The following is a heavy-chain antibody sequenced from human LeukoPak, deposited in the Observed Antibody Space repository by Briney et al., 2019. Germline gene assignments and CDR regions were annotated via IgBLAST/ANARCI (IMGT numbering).Heavy chain of an antibody. J-gene: IGHJ3*02. CDR1: GGSISSYC. CDR2: IYYSGST. Sequence: SETLSLTCTVSGGSISSYCWSWIRQPPGKGLEWIGYIYYSGSTNYNPSLKSRVTISVDTSKNQFSLKLSSVTAADTAVYYCARDRELVGNAFDIWGQGTMVTVSS. D-gene: IGHD6-6*01. CDR3: ARDRELVGNAFDI. V-gene: IGHV4-59*01.